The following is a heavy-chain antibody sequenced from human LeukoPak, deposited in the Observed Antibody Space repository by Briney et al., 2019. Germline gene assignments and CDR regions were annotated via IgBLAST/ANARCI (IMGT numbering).Heavy chain of an antibody. J-gene: IGHJ4*02. D-gene: IGHD5-12*01. V-gene: IGHV3-23*01. Sequence: PGGSLRLSCTVSGFTVSSNSMSWVRQAPGKGLEGVSSINGIGGSTYYADSVKGRFTISRDNSKNTLYLEMDSLRAEHTAVYYCAKDKGEATISDGYYFDYWGQGTLVTVSS. CDR3: AKDKGEATISDGYYFDY. CDR2: INGIGGST. CDR1: GFTVSSNS.